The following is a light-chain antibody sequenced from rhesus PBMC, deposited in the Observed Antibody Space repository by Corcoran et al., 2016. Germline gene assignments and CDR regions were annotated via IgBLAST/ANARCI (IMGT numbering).Light chain of an antibody. V-gene: IGKV1-74*01. CDR1: ENVNYY. Sequence: DIQMTKSPSSLSASVGDRVTITCRASENVNYYLNWYQQKPGKAPKLLIYKASTLQSGVPSRFSGSGSGTEYTVTISSLQPEDVATYYCQHGYGTPYSFGQGTKVEIK. CDR3: QHGYGTPYS. CDR2: KAS. J-gene: IGKJ2*01.